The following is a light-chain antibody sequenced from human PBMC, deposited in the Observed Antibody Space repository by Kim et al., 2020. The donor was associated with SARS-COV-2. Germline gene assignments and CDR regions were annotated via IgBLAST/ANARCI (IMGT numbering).Light chain of an antibody. CDR3: SSYTSSRTWV. CDR1: SSDVGGYNY. Sequence: QSALTQPASVSGSPGQSITISCTGTSSDVGGYNYVSWYQQHPGKAPKLMLFDVSQRPSGVSNRFSGSKSGNTASLTISGLQAEDEADYHCSSYTSSRTWVFGGGPQLTVL. J-gene: IGLJ3*02. CDR2: DVS. V-gene: IGLV2-14*01.